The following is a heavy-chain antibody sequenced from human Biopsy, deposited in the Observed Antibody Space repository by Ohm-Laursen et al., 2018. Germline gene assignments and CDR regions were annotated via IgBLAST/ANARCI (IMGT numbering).Heavy chain of an antibody. J-gene: IGHJ5*02. Sequence: ASVKVSCKASGYTFTSYGISWVRQAPGQGLEWMGWINTENSNTIYAQNLQGRVTMTADTSTSTAYMEVTSLRSDGTAIYYCATVRGLVWFGELIAWGQGTLVTVSS. CDR3: ATVRGLVWFGELIA. V-gene: IGHV1-18*01. CDR2: INTENSNT. CDR1: GYTFTSYG. D-gene: IGHD3-10*01.